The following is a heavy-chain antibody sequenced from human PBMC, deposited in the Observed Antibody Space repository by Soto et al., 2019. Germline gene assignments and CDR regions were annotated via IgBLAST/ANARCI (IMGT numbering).Heavy chain of an antibody. D-gene: IGHD6-6*01. V-gene: IGHV3-23*01. J-gene: IGHJ5*02. CDR3: VYGGAILRPPLDP. CDR1: GFSFHSHA. Sequence: EVQLLESGGDLVQPGGSLRLSCAASGFSFHSHAMSWVRQAPGKGLEWVSGTSASGAVTYYADSVKGRFTMSRDNAKNTLWLQMNSLSVDDTAVYYCVYGGAILRPPLDPWGAGTKVIVSS. CDR2: TSASGAVT.